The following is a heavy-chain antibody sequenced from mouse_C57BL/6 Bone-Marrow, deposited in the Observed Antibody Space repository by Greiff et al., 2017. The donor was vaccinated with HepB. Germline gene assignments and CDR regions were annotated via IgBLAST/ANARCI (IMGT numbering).Heavy chain of an antibody. Sequence: QVQLKESGAELVRPGASVKLSCKASGYTFTDYYINWVKQRPGQGLEWIARIYPGSGNTYYNEKFKGKATLTAEKSSSTAYMQLSSLTSEDSAVYYCTGEFITTVVDPFYAMDYWGQGTSVTVSS. V-gene: IGHV1-76*01. CDR3: TGEFITTVVDPFYAMDY. J-gene: IGHJ4*01. CDR2: IYPGSGNT. CDR1: GYTFTDYY. D-gene: IGHD1-1*01.